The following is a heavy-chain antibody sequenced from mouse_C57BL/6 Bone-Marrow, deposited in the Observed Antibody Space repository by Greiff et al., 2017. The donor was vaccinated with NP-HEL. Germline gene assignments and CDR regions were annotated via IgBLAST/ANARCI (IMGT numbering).Heavy chain of an antibody. D-gene: IGHD2-2*01. CDR3: ARSAWLTPYFDY. V-gene: IGHV1-81*01. Sequence: QVQLQQSGAELARPGASVKLSCKASGYTFTSYGISWVKQRTGQGLEWIGEIYPRSGNTYYNEKFKGKATLTADKSSSTAYMELRSLTSEDSAVYYCARSAWLTPYFDYWGQGTTLTVSS. CDR2: IYPRSGNT. J-gene: IGHJ2*01. CDR1: GYTFTSYG.